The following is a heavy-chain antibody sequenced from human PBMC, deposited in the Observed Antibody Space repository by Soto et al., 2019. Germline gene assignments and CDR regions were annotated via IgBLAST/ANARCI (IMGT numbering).Heavy chain of an antibody. CDR1: GFTFDDYT. CDR3: AKAGGGDGMDV. J-gene: IGHJ6*02. D-gene: IGHD3-16*01. V-gene: IGHV3-43*01. CDR2: ISWDGGST. Sequence: EVQLVESGGVVVQPGGSLRLSCAASGFTFDDYTMHWVRQAPGKGLEWVSLISWDGGSTYYADSVKGRFTISRDNSQNSLYLQMTSLRTEDTALYYCAKAGGGDGMDVWGQGTTVPVSS.